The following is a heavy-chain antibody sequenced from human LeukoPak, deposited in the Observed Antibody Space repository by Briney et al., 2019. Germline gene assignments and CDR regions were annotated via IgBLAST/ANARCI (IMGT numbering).Heavy chain of an antibody. CDR2: INHSGST. J-gene: IGHJ3*02. V-gene: IGHV4-34*01. D-gene: IGHD3-22*01. CDR3: ARGRTRTYYYDSSDAFDI. Sequence: SETLSLTCAVCGGSFSGYYWSWIRQPPGKGLEWIGEINHSGSTNYNPSLKSRVTISVDTSKNQFSLKLSSVTAADTAVYYCARGRTRTYYYDSSDAFDIWGQGTMVTVSS. CDR1: GGSFSGYY.